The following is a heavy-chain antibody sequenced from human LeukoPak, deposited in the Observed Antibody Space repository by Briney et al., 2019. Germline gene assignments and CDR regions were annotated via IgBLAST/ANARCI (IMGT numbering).Heavy chain of an antibody. V-gene: IGHV1-69*06. CDR3: ARAVVKGAFDY. D-gene: IGHD4-23*01. CDR2: IIPIFGTA. Sequence: GASVKVSCRASGGTFSSYAISWVRQAPGQGLEWMGGIIPIFGTANYAQKFQDKVTITADKSTSTAYMELSSLRSEDTAVYYCARAVVKGAFDYWGQGTLVTVSS. CDR1: GGTFSSYA. J-gene: IGHJ4*02.